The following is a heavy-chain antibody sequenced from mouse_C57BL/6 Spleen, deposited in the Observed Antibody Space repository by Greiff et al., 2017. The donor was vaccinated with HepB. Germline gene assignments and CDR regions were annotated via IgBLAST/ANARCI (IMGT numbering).Heavy chain of an antibody. V-gene: IGHV1-64*01. D-gene: IGHD1-1*01. Sequence: QVHVKQPGAELVKPGASVKLSCKASGYTFTSYWMHWVKQRPGQGLEWIGMIHPNSGSTNYNEKFKSKATLTVDKSSSTAYMQLSSLTSEDSAVYYCASPYYYGSSRFAYWGQGTLVTVSA. CDR3: ASPYYYGSSRFAY. CDR1: GYTFTSYW. CDR2: IHPNSGST. J-gene: IGHJ3*01.